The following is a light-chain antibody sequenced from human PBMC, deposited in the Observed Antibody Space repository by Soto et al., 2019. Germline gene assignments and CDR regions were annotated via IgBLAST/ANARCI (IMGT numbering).Light chain of an antibody. CDR1: QSISSW. CDR3: QQYNSYPLT. CDR2: DAS. Sequence: DIQMTQSPSTLSASVGDRVTITCRASQSISSWLAWYQQRPGKAPKLLIYDASSLESGVPSRFSGSGSGTECPLTISSLQPYDFATSYCQQYNSYPLTFGGGTKVEIK. J-gene: IGKJ4*01. V-gene: IGKV1-5*01.